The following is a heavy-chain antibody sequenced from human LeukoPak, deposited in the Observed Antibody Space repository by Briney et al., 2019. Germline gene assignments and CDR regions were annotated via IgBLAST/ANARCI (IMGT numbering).Heavy chain of an antibody. V-gene: IGHV3-33*01. Sequence: GGSLRLSCAASGFTFSSYGMHWVRQAPGKGREWVAVIWYDGSNKYYADSVKGRFTISRDNSKNTLYLQMNSLRAEDTAVYYCARGPEGAFDIWGQGTMVTVSS. J-gene: IGHJ3*02. CDR3: ARGPEGAFDI. D-gene: IGHD1-14*01. CDR2: IWYDGSNK. CDR1: GFTFSSYG.